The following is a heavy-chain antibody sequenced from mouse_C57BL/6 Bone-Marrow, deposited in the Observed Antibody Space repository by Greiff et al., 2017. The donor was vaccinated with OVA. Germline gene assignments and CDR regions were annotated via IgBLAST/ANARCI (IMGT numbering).Heavy chain of an antibody. V-gene: IGHV1-62-2*01. CDR2: FYPGSGSI. Sequence: VKVVESGAELVKPGASVKLSCKASGYTFTEYTIHWVKQRSGQGLEWIGWFYPGSGSIKYNEKFKDKATLTADKSSSTVYMELSRLTSEDSAVYFGARHDYGSSSWFAYWGQGTLVTVSA. CDR1: GYTFTEYT. CDR3: ARHDYGSSSWFAY. D-gene: IGHD1-1*01. J-gene: IGHJ3*01.